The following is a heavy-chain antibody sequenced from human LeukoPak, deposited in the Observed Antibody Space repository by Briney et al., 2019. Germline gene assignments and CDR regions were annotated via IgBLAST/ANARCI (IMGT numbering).Heavy chain of an antibody. V-gene: IGHV3-21*01. CDR3: AREPHGGSYGGTPDY. CDR2: ISSSSYI. D-gene: IGHD4-23*01. J-gene: IGHJ4*02. Sequence: PGGSLRLSCAASGFTFSSYSMNWVRQAPGKGLEWVSSISSSSYIYYADSVKGRFTISRDNAKNSLYLQMNSLRAEDTAVYYCAREPHGGSYGGTPDYWGQGTLVTVSS. CDR1: GFTFSSYS.